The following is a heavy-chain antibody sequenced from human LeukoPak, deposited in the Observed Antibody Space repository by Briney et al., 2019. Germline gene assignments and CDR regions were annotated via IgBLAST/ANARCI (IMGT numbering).Heavy chain of an antibody. J-gene: IGHJ4*02. CDR3: AGRKLANDY. Sequence: PSETLSLTCTISGGSVSDYYWSWIRQSPGKGLEWIGYIYYTGSTTYNPSLKSRVTMSADTSKNQFSLNLNSVTAADTAVYYCAGRKLANDYWGQGTLVTVSP. CDR1: GGSVSDYY. CDR2: IYYTGST. V-gene: IGHV4-59*02. D-gene: IGHD1-1*01.